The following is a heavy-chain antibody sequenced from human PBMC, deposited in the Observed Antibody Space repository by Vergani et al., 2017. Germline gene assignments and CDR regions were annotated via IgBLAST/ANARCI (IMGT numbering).Heavy chain of an antibody. CDR2: MSSGDSI. D-gene: IGHD3-9*01. V-gene: IGHV3-11*04. Sequence: QVQLVESGGGLVKPGGSLRLSCAASGFTFSDHYMSWVRQAPGKGLECISYMSSGDSIYYADSVKGRFTVSRDNTKNTLYLQMNSLRAEDTAVYYCARETDTGSSVSYNYYAMDVWGQGTTGSVSS. CDR3: ARETDTGSSVSYNYYAMDV. CDR1: GFTFSDHY. J-gene: IGHJ6*02.